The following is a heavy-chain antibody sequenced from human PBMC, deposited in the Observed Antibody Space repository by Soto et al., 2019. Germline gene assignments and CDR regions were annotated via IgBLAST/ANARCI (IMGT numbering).Heavy chain of an antibody. CDR2: IIPIFGTA. V-gene: IGHV1-69*13. J-gene: IGHJ6*02. D-gene: IGHD3-10*01. CDR3: ARGVDGDGSGLRLFYSYYYYGMDV. Sequence: SVKVSCKASGGTFSSYAISWVRQAPGQGLEWMGGIIPIFGTANYAQKFQGRVTITADESTSTAYMELSSLRSEDTAVYYCARGVDGDGSGLRLFYSYYYYGMDVWGQGTTVTVSS. CDR1: GGTFSSYA.